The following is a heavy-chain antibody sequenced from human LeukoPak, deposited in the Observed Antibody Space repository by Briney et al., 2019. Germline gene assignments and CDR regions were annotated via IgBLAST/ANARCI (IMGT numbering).Heavy chain of an antibody. V-gene: IGHV1-2*02. CDR3: ARLYSSSWYGGNWFDP. CDR2: INPNSGGT. D-gene: IGHD6-13*01. J-gene: IGHJ5*02. Sequence: GASVKVSCKASGYTFTGYYMHWVRQAPGQGLKWMGWINPNSGGTNYAQKFQGRATMTRDTSISTAYLELSRLRSDDTAVYYCARLYSSSWYGGNWFDPWGQGTLVTVSS. CDR1: GYTFTGYY.